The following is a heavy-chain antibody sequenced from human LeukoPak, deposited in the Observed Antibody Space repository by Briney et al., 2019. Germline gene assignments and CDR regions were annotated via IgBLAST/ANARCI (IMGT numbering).Heavy chain of an antibody. J-gene: IGHJ4*02. CDR3: AKDDAWLQYGN. CDR2: ISPNGVIT. V-gene: IGHV3-23*01. Sequence: GGSLRLSCAASGFTFSSHGMNWVRQAPGKGLEWVSGISPNGVITYYADSVKGRFTISRDNSKGTAYLQMNSLRPEDTAVYYCAKDDAWLQYGNWGRGTLVTVSS. CDR1: GFTFSSHG. D-gene: IGHD5-24*01.